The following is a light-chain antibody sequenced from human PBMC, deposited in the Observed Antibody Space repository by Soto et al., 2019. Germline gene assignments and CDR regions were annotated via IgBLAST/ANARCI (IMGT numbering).Light chain of an antibody. J-gene: IGKJ1*01. V-gene: IGKV3-20*01. Sequence: VVMTQSPGTLSVSPGEGVTLSCRASQSVGNSLAWYQQKPGQAPRLLIYGASSRATGIPDRFSGSGSGTDFTLTISRLEPEDFAVYYCQQYGSSPRTFGQGTKVDIK. CDR3: QQYGSSPRT. CDR1: QSVGNS. CDR2: GAS.